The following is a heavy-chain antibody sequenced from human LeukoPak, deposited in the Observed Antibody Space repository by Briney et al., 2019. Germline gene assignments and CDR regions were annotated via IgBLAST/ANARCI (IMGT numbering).Heavy chain of an antibody. Sequence: SETLSLTCNVSGYSIRIGYYWGWIRQPPGKGLEWIGSIYHSGSTYYNPSLKSRVTISVDISKNQFSLKLNSVTAADTAVYYCARDEMEHHGGYYEHWGQGARVTVSA. J-gene: IGHJ4*02. CDR2: IYHSGST. D-gene: IGHD1/OR15-1a*01. CDR3: ARDEMEHHGGYYEH. V-gene: IGHV4-38-2*02. CDR1: GYSIRIGYY.